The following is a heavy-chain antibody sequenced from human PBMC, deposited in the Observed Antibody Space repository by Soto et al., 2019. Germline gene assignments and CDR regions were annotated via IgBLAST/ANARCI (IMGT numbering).Heavy chain of an antibody. J-gene: IGHJ6*02. CDR2: IYPGDSDT. CDR3: ARSIQLWSQDYYYGMDV. V-gene: IGHV5-51*01. CDR1: GYSFTSYW. Sequence: GESLKISCKGSGYSFTSYWIGWVRQMPGKGLEWMGIIYPGDSDTRYSPSFQGQVTISADKSISTAYLQWSSLKASDTAMYYCARSIQLWSQDYYYGMDVWGQGTTVTVS. D-gene: IGHD5-18*01.